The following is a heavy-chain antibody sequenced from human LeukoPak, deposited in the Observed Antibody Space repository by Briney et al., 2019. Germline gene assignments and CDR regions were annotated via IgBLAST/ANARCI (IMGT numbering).Heavy chain of an antibody. CDR3: AREGRYGPGRFDP. CDR2: ISDYNGNT. V-gene: IGHV1-18*01. CDR1: GSTFASYG. Sequence: GALGKLSCKASGSTFASYGIIWVRQAPGPGLGWMGWISDYNGNTNYAQNLQGRVTMTTDTSTSTAYMKLRSLRADDTAVYYCAREGRYGPGRFDPWGQGTLVTVSS. D-gene: IGHD3-9*01. J-gene: IGHJ5*02.